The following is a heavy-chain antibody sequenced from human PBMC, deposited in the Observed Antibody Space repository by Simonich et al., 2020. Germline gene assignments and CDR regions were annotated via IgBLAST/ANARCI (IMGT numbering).Heavy chain of an antibody. CDR2: IKQDGSEK. Sequence: EVQLVESGGGLVQPGGSLRLSCAASGFTFSSYGISWVRQAPGKGVEWVANIKQDGSEKDYVDSVKVRFTISRDNAKNSLYLQMNSLRAEDTAVYYCARDGLGTAYYYYMDVWGKGTTVTVSS. CDR1: GFTFSSYG. CDR3: ARDGLGTAYYYYMDV. J-gene: IGHJ6*03. D-gene: IGHD7-27*01. V-gene: IGHV3-7*01.